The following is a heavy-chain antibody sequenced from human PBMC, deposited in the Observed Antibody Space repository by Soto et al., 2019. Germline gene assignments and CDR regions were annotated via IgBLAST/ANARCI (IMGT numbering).Heavy chain of an antibody. CDR2: INSDGSST. D-gene: IGHD2-2*01. CDR3: ARPQYLPDDVFDV. Sequence: PXGSRRFSFAACGFNYNNCWWPWARQAPGKGLVGVSRINSDGSSTSHADSVKGRFTISRDNAKNTLYLQMSSLRAEDTAVYYCARPQYLPDDVFDVWGRGTVVTVSS. V-gene: IGHV3-74*01. J-gene: IGHJ3*01. CDR1: GFNYNNCW.